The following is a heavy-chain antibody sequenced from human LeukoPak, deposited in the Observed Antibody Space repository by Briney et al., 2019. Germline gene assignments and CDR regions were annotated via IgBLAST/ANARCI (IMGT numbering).Heavy chain of an antibody. CDR2: IYYSGST. CDR3: ARGVVLNWFDP. D-gene: IGHD2-15*01. V-gene: IGHV4-59*01. CDR1: GGSISSYY. J-gene: IGHJ5*02. Sequence: SETLSLTCTVSGGSISSYYWSWIRQPPGKGLEWIGYIYYSGSTNYNPSLKSRVTISVDTSKNQLSLKLSSVTAADTAVYYCARGVVLNWFDPWGQGTLVTVSS.